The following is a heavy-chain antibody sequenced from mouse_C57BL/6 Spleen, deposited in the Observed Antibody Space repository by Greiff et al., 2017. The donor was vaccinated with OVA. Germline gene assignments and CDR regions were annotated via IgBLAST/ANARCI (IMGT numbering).Heavy chain of an antibody. CDR1: GFTFSSYA. CDR2: ISDGGSYT. J-gene: IGHJ4*01. CDR3: ARGVKDYAMDY. V-gene: IGHV5-4*01. Sequence: EVQGVESGGGLVKPGGSLKLSCAASGFTFSSYAMSWVRQTPEKRLEWVATISDGGSYTYYPDNVKGRFTISRDNAKNNLYLQMSHLKSEDTAMYYCARGVKDYAMDYWGQGTSVTVSS.